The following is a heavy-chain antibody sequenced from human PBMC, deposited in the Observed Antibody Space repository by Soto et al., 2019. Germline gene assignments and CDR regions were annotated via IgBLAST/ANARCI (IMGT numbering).Heavy chain of an antibody. CDR1: GGSISSSSYY. Sequence: PSETLSLTCTVSGGSISSSSYYWGWLRQPPGKGLEWIGSIYYSGSTYYNPSLKSRVTISVDTSKNQFSLKLSSVTAADTAVYYCARHPHTPRTGTRSRGVDYWGQGTLVTVSS. CDR2: IYYSGST. D-gene: IGHD1-7*01. CDR3: ARHPHTPRTGTRSRGVDY. J-gene: IGHJ4*02. V-gene: IGHV4-39*01.